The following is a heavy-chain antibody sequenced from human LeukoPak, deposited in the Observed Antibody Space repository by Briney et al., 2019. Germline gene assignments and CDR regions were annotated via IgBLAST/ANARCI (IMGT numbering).Heavy chain of an antibody. J-gene: IGHJ5*02. D-gene: IGHD3-22*01. V-gene: IGHV4-39*07. CDR3: ARVRRNDYYDSSGYYYRWFDP. Sequence: SETLSLTCTVSGGSIRSSYYYWGWIRQPPGKGLEWIGSIYDSGSTYYNPSLKSRVAVSVDTSKNQFSLRLSSVTAADTAVYYCARVRRNDYYDSSGYYYRWFDPWGQGTLVTVSS. CDR1: GGSIRSSYYY. CDR2: IYDSGST.